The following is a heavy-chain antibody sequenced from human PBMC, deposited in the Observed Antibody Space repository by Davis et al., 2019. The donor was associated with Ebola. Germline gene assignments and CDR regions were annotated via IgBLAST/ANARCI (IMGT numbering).Heavy chain of an antibody. Sequence: GESLKISCITSGFTFGDYGLSWVRQAPGKGLEWVSFIRSKTYGGTREYAASVKGRFTISRDDSKRIAYLQMNSLRTEDAAVYYCTRGETESGAKYYFDNWGLGVLVTVSS. D-gene: IGHD3-10*01. CDR2: IRSKTYGGTR. CDR1: GFTFGDYG. V-gene: IGHV3-49*04. CDR3: TRGETESGAKYYFDN. J-gene: IGHJ4*02.